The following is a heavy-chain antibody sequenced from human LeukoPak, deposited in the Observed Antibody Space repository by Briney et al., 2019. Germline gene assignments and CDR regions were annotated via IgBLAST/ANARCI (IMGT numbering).Heavy chain of an antibody. CDR2: IYYSGST. V-gene: IGHV4-59*01. J-gene: IGHJ4*02. D-gene: IGHD1-26*01. Sequence: SETLSLTCIVSGGSITSYYWSWIRQPPGKGLEWIGYIYYSGSTNYNPSLKSRVTISVDTSKNQFSLKLSSVTAADTAVYYCARAGGSGSYYDGIDYWGQGTLVTVSS. CDR1: GGSITSYY. CDR3: ARAGGSGSYYDGIDY.